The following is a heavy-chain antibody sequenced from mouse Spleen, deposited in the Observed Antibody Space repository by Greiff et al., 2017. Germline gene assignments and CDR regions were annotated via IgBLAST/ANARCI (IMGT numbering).Heavy chain of an antibody. CDR2: IYPRSGNT. Sequence: QVQLQQSGAELARPGASVKLSCKASGYTFTSYGISWVKQRTGQGLEWIGEIYPRSGNTYYNEKFKGKATLTADKSSSTAYMELRSLTSEDSAVYFCARWAATDAMDYWGQGTSVTVSS. D-gene: IGHD6-1*01. V-gene: IGHV1-81*01. J-gene: IGHJ4*01. CDR3: ARWAATDAMDY. CDR1: GYTFTSYG.